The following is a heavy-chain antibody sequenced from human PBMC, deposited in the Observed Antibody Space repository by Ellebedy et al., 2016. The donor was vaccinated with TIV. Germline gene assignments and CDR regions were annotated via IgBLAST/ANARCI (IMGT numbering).Heavy chain of an antibody. J-gene: IGHJ4*02. Sequence: GESLKISCQVSGYTFTAYWVRWMRQMPGKGLEWMGRFDPTDSYSTYSPSFQGHVSISSDKSSSTVFLQWSSLKASYTAMYYCARWYSGSTFDYWGLGTLVTVSS. V-gene: IGHV5-10-1*01. CDR2: FDPTDSYS. D-gene: IGHD1-26*01. CDR3: ARWYSGSTFDY. CDR1: GYTFTAYW.